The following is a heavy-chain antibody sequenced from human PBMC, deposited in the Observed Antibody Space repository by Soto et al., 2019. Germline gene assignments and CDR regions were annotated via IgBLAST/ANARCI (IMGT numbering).Heavy chain of an antibody. CDR2: IWYDGSNK. CDR1: GFTFSSYG. CDR3: ARSMVRGVIAGYYGMDV. J-gene: IGHJ6*02. D-gene: IGHD3-10*01. Sequence: GGSLRLSCAASGFTFSSYGMHWVRQAPGKGLEWVAVIWYDGSNKYYADSVKGRFTMSRDNSKNTLYLQMNSLRAEDTAVYYCARSMVRGVIAGYYGMDVWGQGTTVTVSS. V-gene: IGHV3-33*01.